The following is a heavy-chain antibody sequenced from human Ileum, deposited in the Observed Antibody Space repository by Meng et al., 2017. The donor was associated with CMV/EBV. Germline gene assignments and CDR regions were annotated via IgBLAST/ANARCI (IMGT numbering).Heavy chain of an antibody. V-gene: IGHV3-74*03. Sequence: LIQVSGGLILSLSTPGLTSGACWVEEVHQDPKHVPGCVSRILSDGTSITYADSVKSRFTISGDNANNTVYLQMNSLRDEDTALYYCLKLPPGYWGQGTLVTVSS. CDR1: GLTSGACW. CDR3: LKLPPGY. D-gene: IGHD1-1*01. CDR2: ILSDGTSI. J-gene: IGHJ4*02.